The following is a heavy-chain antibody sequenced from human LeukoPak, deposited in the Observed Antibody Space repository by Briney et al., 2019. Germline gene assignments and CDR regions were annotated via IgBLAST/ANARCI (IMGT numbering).Heavy chain of an antibody. J-gene: IGHJ4*02. V-gene: IGHV1-69*04. CDR2: ISPIFSIE. CDR1: GGTFSSYA. CDR3: AGLVTTDYYFDY. Sequence: ASVKVSCKASGGTFSSYAISWVRQAPGQGLEWMARISPIFSIENYAQKFQGRVTITADKSTSTASMELSSLRSEDTAVYYCAGLVTTDYYFDYWGQGTLVTGSS. D-gene: IGHD4-11*01.